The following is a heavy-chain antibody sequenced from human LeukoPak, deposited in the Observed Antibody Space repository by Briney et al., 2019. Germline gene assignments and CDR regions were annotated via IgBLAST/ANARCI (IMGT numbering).Heavy chain of an antibody. CDR2: IYYSGST. Sequence: PSETLSLTCTVSGGSISSYYWSWIRQPPGKGLEWIGYIYYSGSTNYNPSLKSRVTISVDTSKNQFTLSLSSVTAADTAVYYCARITFVVEGYGMDVWGQRTTVTVSS. CDR3: ARITFVVEGYGMDV. D-gene: IGHD2-21*01. CDR1: GGSISSYY. J-gene: IGHJ6*02. V-gene: IGHV4-59*01.